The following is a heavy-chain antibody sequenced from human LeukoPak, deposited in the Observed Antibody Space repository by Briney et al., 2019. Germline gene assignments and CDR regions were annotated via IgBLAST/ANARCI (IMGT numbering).Heavy chain of an antibody. CDR3: ARNKWCSSSWHRFDY. D-gene: IGHD6-13*01. V-gene: IGHV1-2*02. Sequence: ASVKVSCKASGYTFTGYYMHWVRQAPGQGLEWMRWINPNSGGTNYAQKFQGRVTMTRDTSISTAYMELSRLRSDDTAVYYCARNKWCSSSWHRFDYWGQGTLVTVSS. J-gene: IGHJ4*02. CDR2: INPNSGGT. CDR1: GYTFTGYY.